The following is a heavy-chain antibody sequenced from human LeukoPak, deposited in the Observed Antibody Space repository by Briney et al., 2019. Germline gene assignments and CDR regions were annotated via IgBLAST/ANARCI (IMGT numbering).Heavy chain of an antibody. CDR2: IYSGGST. J-gene: IGHJ4*02. Sequence: GGSLRLSCAASGFTVSSNYMNWVRQAPGKGLEWVSVIYSGGSTYYADSVKGRFTISRDNSKNTLYLQMNSLRAEDTAVYYCARDDYYGSGSFDYWGQGTLVTVSS. CDR1: GFTVSSNY. D-gene: IGHD3-10*01. CDR3: ARDDYYGSGSFDY. V-gene: IGHV3-53*01.